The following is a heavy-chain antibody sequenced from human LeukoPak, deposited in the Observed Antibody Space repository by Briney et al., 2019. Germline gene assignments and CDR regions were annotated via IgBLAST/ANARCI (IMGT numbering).Heavy chain of an antibody. CDR1: GYTFTSYA. D-gene: IGHD1-26*01. V-gene: IGHV1-46*01. CDR3: ARAGSGSCDY. Sequence: ASVKVSCKASGYTFTSYAMNWVRQAPGQGLEWMGIINPSGGSTSYAQKFQGRVTMTRDMSTSTVYMELSSLRSEDTAVYYCARAGSGSCDYWGQGTLVTVSS. CDR2: INPSGGST. J-gene: IGHJ4*02.